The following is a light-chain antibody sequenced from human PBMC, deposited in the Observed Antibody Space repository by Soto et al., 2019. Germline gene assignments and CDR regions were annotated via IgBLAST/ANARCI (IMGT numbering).Light chain of an antibody. J-gene: IGKJ1*01. Sequence: DIQMTQSPSTLSASVGDRVTITCRASQSISSWLAWYQQKPGKAPKLMIYKASSVESGVPSRFSGSGSGTEFALTISSLQPDDLATYYCQQYNSYWTCGQGTKVEIK. CDR1: QSISSW. CDR2: KAS. V-gene: IGKV1-5*03. CDR3: QQYNSYWT.